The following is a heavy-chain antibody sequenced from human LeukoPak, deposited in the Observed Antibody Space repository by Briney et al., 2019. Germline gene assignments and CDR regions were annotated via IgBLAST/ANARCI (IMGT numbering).Heavy chain of an antibody. V-gene: IGHV3-48*04. D-gene: IGHD1-26*01. Sequence: PGGSLRLSCAASGFTFSSYSMNWVRQVPGKGLEWVSYISSSIYMKTYADSVKGRFTISSDNAKNSLYLQMNSLRAEDTAVYYCARDHRGGSYSDSGAFDIWGQGTMVTVSS. CDR3: ARDHRGGSYSDSGAFDI. CDR2: ISSSIYMK. J-gene: IGHJ3*02. CDR1: GFTFSSYS.